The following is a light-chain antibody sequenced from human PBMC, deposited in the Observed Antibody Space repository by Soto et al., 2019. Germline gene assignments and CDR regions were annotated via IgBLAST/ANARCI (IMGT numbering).Light chain of an antibody. Sequence: AMTQSPVSLPVTPGEPASISCRSSQSLLHSNGYNYLDWYLQKPGQSPQLLIYLGSNRASGVPDRFSGSGSGTDFTLKISRVEAEDVGVYYCMQPLQSWTFGQGTKVDIK. J-gene: IGKJ1*01. CDR2: LGS. CDR3: MQPLQSWT. CDR1: QSLLHSNGYNY. V-gene: IGKV2-28*01.